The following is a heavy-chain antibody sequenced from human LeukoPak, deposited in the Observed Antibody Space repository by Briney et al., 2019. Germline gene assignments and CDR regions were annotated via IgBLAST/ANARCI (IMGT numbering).Heavy chain of an antibody. J-gene: IGHJ6*03. CDR3: ARTYSSGWYGHYYYYMDV. Sequence: SETLSLTCTVSGGSISSYYWSWIRQPPGKGLEWIGYIYYSGSTNYNPSLKSRVTISVDTSKNQFSLKLSSVTAAGTAVYYRARTYSSGWYGHYYYYMDVWGKGTTVTVSS. D-gene: IGHD6-19*01. CDR1: GGSISSYY. V-gene: IGHV4-59*01. CDR2: IYYSGST.